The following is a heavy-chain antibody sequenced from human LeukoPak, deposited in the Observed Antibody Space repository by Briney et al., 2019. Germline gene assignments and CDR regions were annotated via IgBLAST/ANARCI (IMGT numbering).Heavy chain of an antibody. CDR2: IYYSGST. D-gene: IGHD6-13*01. Sequence: SETLSLTCTVSGGSISSSSYYWGWIRQPPGKGLEWIGSIYYSGSTYYDPSLESRVTISVDTSKNQFSLKLSSVTAADTAVYYCASLIAAAVDYWGQGTLVTVSS. J-gene: IGHJ4*02. V-gene: IGHV4-39*07. CDR3: ASLIAAAVDY. CDR1: GGSISSSSYY.